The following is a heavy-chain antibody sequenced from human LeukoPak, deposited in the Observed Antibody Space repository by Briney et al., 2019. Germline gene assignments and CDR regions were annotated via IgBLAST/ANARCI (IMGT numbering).Heavy chain of an antibody. J-gene: IGHJ4*02. V-gene: IGHV3-53*04. D-gene: IGHD5-18*01. CDR2: IYSGGST. CDR1: GFTVSSNY. Sequence: QSGGSLRLSCAASGFTVSSNYMSWVRQAPGKGLEWVSVIYSGGSTYYADSVKGRFTISRHNSKNTLYLQMNSLRAEDTAVYYCARVVDTAMVDYWGQGTLVTVSS. CDR3: ARVVDTAMVDY.